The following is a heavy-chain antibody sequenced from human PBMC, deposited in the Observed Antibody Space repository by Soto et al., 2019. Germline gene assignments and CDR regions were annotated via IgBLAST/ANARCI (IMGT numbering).Heavy chain of an antibody. CDR1: GFTFSSYW. D-gene: IGHD3-3*01. Sequence: GSLRLSCAASGFTFSSYWMHWVRQAPGKGLVWVSRINSDGSSTSYADSVKGRFTISRDNAKNTLYLQMNGLRAEDTAVYYCARVVSDFWSGYYDYYYYYMDVWGKGTTVTVSS. V-gene: IGHV3-74*01. CDR3: ARVVSDFWSGYYDYYYYYMDV. J-gene: IGHJ6*03. CDR2: INSDGSST.